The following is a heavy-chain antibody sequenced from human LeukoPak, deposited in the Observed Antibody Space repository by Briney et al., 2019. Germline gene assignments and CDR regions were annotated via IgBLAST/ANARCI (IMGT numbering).Heavy chain of an antibody. Sequence: PGGSLRLSCAASGFTFSSYAMSWVRQAPGKGLEWVSAISGSGGSTYYADSVKGRFTISRDNSKNTLYLRMNSLRAEDTAVYYCAKDLRYYDSSGPFDYWGQGTLVTVSS. D-gene: IGHD3-22*01. CDR3: AKDLRYYDSSGPFDY. CDR2: ISGSGGST. CDR1: GFTFSSYA. V-gene: IGHV3-23*01. J-gene: IGHJ4*02.